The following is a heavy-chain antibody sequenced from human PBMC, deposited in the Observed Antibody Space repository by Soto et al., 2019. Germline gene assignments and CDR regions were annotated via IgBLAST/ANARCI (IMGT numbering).Heavy chain of an antibody. CDR2: ISGSGGST. Sequence: GGSLRLSCAASGFTFSSYAMSWVRQAPGKGLESVSAISGSGGSTYYADSVKGRFTISRDNSKNTLYLQMNSLRAEDTAVYYCAKYLNYYDSSGYYWYFDLWGRGTLVTVSS. CDR1: GFTFSSYA. D-gene: IGHD3-22*01. V-gene: IGHV3-23*01. J-gene: IGHJ2*01. CDR3: AKYLNYYDSSGYYWYFDL.